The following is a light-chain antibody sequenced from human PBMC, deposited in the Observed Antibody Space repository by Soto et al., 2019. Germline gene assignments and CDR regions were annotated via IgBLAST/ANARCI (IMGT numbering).Light chain of an antibody. V-gene: IGLV2-14*01. J-gene: IGLJ1*01. Sequence: QSALTQPPSASGSPGQSVTISCTGTSTDVGAYNYVSWYQQHPGKAPKLMIYEVSNRPSGVSNRFSGSKSGNTASLTISGLQAEDEGDYYCSSYTSSNTYVFGTGTKLTVL. CDR1: STDVGAYNY. CDR3: SSYTSSNTYV. CDR2: EVS.